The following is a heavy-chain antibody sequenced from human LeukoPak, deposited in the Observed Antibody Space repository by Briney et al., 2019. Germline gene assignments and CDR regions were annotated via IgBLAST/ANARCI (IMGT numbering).Heavy chain of an antibody. V-gene: IGHV3-7*03. J-gene: IGHJ3*02. CDR1: GFTLSSYW. Sequence: GGSLRLSCAASGFTLSSYWMSWVRQAPGKGLEGVANIKQDGSENYYVDSVKGRFNISRDNVKNSLYLQMNSLRAEDTVVYCCAKSSHALGAFDIWGQGTMVTVSS. D-gene: IGHD3-16*01. CDR3: AKSSHALGAFDI. CDR2: IKQDGSEN.